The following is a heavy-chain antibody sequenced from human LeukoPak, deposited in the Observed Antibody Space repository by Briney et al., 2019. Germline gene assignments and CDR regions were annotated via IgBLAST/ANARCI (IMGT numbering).Heavy chain of an antibody. Sequence: SETLSLTCTVSGDSISSGDYYWSWIRQPAGKGLEWIGRISSSGSTNYNPSLKSRVTISVDTSKNQFSLKLSSVTAADTAVYYCAREVEYYYDSSGYFDYWGQGTLVTVSS. CDR2: ISSSGST. V-gene: IGHV4-61*02. CDR1: GDSISSGDYY. CDR3: AREVEYYYDSSGYFDY. D-gene: IGHD3-22*01. J-gene: IGHJ4*02.